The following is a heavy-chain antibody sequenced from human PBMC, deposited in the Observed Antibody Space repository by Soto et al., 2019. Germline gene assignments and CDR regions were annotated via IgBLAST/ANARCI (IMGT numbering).Heavy chain of an antibody. CDR1: GVSISNDVYY. CDR2: IYYTGST. V-gene: IGHV4-31*03. D-gene: IGHD4-17*01. CDR3: ARQEYGDYVFLDY. Sequence: TLSLTCTVSGVSISNDVYYWTWIRQYPGKGLEWVGYIYYTGSTYYNPSLTSRVMMSVDTSKNQFSLKLSSVTAADTAVYYCARQEYGDYVFLDYWGQGPLVTVSS. J-gene: IGHJ4*02.